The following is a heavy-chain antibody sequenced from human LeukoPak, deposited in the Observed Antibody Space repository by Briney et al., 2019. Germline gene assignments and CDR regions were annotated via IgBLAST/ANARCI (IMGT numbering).Heavy chain of an antibody. CDR1: GGSISTYQ. D-gene: IGHD4-11*01. V-gene: IGHV4-59*01. CDR2: NSNDGTI. CDR3: ATGYNDFRVEGRYFYS. J-gene: IGHJ4*02. Sequence: SETLSLTCTVSGGSISTYQWGWIRQTPGKGLEWIGYNSNDGTIDCNPSLKTRVTISLDTSRNQFSLRLNSVTAADTAVYYCATGYNDFRVEGRYFYSWGQGTLVTVSS.